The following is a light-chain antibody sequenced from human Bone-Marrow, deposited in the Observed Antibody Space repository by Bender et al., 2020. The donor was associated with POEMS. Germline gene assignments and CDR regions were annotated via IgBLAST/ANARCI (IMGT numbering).Light chain of an antibody. CDR3: SSYTIRSTLV. CDR1: SNDIGGHNF. CDR2: DVS. V-gene: IGLV2-11*01. Sequence: QSALTQPRSVSGSPGQSVTISCTGTSNDIGGHNFVSWLQQHPGKAPKLIIYDVSERPSGIPDRFSGSKSGNTASLTISGLQADDEADYYCSSYTIRSTLVFGGGTKVTVL. J-gene: IGLJ2*01.